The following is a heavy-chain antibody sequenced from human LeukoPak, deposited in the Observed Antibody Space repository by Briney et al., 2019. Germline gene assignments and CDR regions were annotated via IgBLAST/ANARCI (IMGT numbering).Heavy chain of an antibody. CDR1: GFTFSSYD. Sequence: GGSLRLSCAASGFTFSSYDMNWVRQTPGKGLEWVAVISFDGSSEYYVDSVKGRFTISRDNSKNTLFLQMNRLRPEAAAAYYCAKDSDVAVAGSGDALDVWGQGTMVTVSS. CDR2: ISFDGSSE. CDR3: AKDSDVAVAGSGDALDV. V-gene: IGHV3-30*18. D-gene: IGHD6-19*01. J-gene: IGHJ3*01.